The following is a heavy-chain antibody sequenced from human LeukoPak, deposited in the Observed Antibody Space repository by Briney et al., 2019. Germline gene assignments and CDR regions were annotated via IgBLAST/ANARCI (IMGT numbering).Heavy chain of an antibody. D-gene: IGHD2-21*02. V-gene: IGHV1-18*01. CDR1: GYTFTSYG. CDR2: ISAYNGNT. J-gene: IGHJ4*02. Sequence: SVTVSCKASGYTFTSYGISWVRQAPGQGLEWMGWISAYNGNTNYAQKLQGRVTMTTDTSTSTAYMELRSLRSDDTAVYYCARVHGIGGDYYYFAYWGQGTLVTVSS. CDR3: ARVHGIGGDYYYFAY.